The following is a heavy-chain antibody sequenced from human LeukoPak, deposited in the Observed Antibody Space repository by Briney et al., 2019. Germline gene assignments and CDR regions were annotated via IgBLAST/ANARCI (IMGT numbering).Heavy chain of an antibody. Sequence: GGSLRLSCAASGLTFSRYWLSWVRQAPGRRLEWVANIKYDGSEDYYVDSVKGRFTISRDNAKNSLYLQMNSLRAEDTAVYYCATYQGYNYGPCDYWGQGALVTVSS. J-gene: IGHJ4*02. CDR1: GLTFSRYW. D-gene: IGHD5-18*01. CDR3: ATYQGYNYGPCDY. V-gene: IGHV3-7*05. CDR2: IKYDGSED.